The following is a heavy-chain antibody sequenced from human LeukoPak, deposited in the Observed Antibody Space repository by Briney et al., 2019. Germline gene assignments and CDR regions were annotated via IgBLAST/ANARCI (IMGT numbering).Heavy chain of an antibody. CDR1: GGSISSGSYY. CDR2: IYTSGST. D-gene: IGHD6-13*01. V-gene: IGHV4-61*02. J-gene: IGHJ6*03. CDR3: ARGLRYSSSPFDFYYYYYYMDV. Sequence: SETLSLTCTVSGGSISSGSYYSSWIRQPAGKGLEWIGRIYTSGSTNSNPSLKSRVTISVDTSKNQFSLKLSSVTAADTAVYYCARGLRYSSSPFDFYYYYYYMDVCGKGTTVTVSS.